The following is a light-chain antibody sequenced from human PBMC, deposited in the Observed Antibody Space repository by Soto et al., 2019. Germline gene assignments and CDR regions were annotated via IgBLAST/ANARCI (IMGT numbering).Light chain of an antibody. CDR1: NSDVGGHNY. Sequence: QSALTQPASVSGSPGQSITISCTGTNSDVGGHNYVSWYQQHPRKAPHLMIFEVRNRPSGVSDRFSGSKSGNTASLTISGRQADDEADYYCASYTSSSTLVFGGGTKLTVL. J-gene: IGLJ3*02. CDR3: ASYTSSSTLV. V-gene: IGLV2-14*01. CDR2: EVR.